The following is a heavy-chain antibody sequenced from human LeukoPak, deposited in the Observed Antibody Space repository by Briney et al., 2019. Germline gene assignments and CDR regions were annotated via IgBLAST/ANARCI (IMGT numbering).Heavy chain of an antibody. CDR2: ISGSGGST. CDR3: ARAPYSSSWYVGAFDI. J-gene: IGHJ3*02. Sequence: GGSLRLSCAASGFTFSSYAMSWVRQAPGKGLEWVSAISGSGGSTYYADSVKGRFTISRDNSKNTLYLQMNSLRAEDTAVYYCARAPYSSSWYVGAFDIWGQGTMVTVSS. CDR1: GFTFSSYA. V-gene: IGHV3-23*01. D-gene: IGHD6-13*01.